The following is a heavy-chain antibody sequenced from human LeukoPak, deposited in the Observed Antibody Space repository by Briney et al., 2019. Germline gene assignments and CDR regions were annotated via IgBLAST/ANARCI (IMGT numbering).Heavy chain of an antibody. CDR1: GGSISSSNW. V-gene: IGHV4-4*02. D-gene: IGHD6-19*01. J-gene: IGHJ4*02. CDR3: VRENYSSGWYGIIDY. Sequence: PSETLSLTCAVSGGSISSSNWWSWVRQPPGKGLEWIGYIYYSGNTNYNPFLKSRVTISVDTSKNQFSLKLSSVTAADTAVYYCVRENYSSGWYGIIDYWGQGTLVTVSS. CDR2: IYYSGNT.